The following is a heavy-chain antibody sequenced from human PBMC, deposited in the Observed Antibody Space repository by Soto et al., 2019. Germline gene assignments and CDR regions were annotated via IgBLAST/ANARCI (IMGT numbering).Heavy chain of an antibody. J-gene: IGHJ4*02. CDR3: AREVYSGYDFLLDY. CDR2: IWYDGSNK. D-gene: IGHD5-12*01. V-gene: IGHV3-33*01. Sequence: AGGSLRLSCAASGFTFSSYGMHWVRQAPGKGLEWVAVIWYDGSNKYYADSVKGRFTIFRDNSKNTLYLQMNSLRAEDTAVYYCAREVYSGYDFLLDYWGQGTLVTVSS. CDR1: GFTFSSYG.